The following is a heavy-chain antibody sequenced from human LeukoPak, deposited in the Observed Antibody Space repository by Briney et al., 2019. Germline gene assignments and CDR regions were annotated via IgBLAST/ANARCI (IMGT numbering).Heavy chain of an antibody. V-gene: IGHV3-49*04. CDR1: GFTVSSNY. J-gene: IGHJ4*02. CDR2: IRSKPYGGTT. CDR3: TREPRRPVTIPL. D-gene: IGHD2-21*01. Sequence: GGSLRLSCAASGFTVSSNYMSWVRQAPGKGLEWVGFIRSKPYGGTTEYAASVKGRFTISRDDSKSIAYLQMNSLKTEDTAVYYCTREPRRPVTIPLWGQGTLVTVSS.